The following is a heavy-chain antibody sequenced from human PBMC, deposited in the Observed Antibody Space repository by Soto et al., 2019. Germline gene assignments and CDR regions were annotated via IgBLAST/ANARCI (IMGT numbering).Heavy chain of an antibody. Sequence: QLQLQESGPGLVKPSETLSLTCRVSDGSMNSDSSYWGWIRQPPGKGLEWIGVINHSGSTYHNLSLKGGVTMSVDASRNQFSLKLTSMSAADTAVYYCARLGGYVSVGYYYLWDSWGQGTLVTVSS. CDR1: DGSMNSDSSY. J-gene: IGHJ4*02. CDR3: ARLGGYVSVGYYYLWDS. D-gene: IGHD3-22*01. V-gene: IGHV4-39*01. CDR2: INHSGST.